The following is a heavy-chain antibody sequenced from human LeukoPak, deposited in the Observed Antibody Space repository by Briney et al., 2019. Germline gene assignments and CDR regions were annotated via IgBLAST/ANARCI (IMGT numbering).Heavy chain of an antibody. V-gene: IGHV4-4*07. CDR2: IYTRGST. CDR1: GPSISSYY. CDR3: ARDLMTTVTIRYFDY. D-gene: IGHD4-17*01. Sequence: SETLSLTCTVSGPSISSYYWSWIRQPAGKGLEWIGRIYTRGSTNYNPFLKSRVTMSVDTSKNQFSLKLSSVTAADTAVYYCARDLMTTVTIRYFDYWGQGTLVTVSS. J-gene: IGHJ4*02.